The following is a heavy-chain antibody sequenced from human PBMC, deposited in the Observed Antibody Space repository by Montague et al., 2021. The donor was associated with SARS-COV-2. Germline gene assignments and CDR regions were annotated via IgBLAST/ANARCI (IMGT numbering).Heavy chain of an antibody. CDR3: ARDQGYCSSTTCFRGWTYYYYGMDV. D-gene: IGHD2-2*01. CDR2: ISYDGSNK. J-gene: IGHJ6*02. Sequence: SRSLSCAASRFPFSSYGMHWVRQAPGKGLEWVAVISYDGSNKNYADSVKGRFTISRDKSKNTLYLQMNSLRAEDTAVYYCARDQGYCSSTTCFRGWTYYYYGMDVWGQGTTVTVSS. CDR1: RFPFSSYG. V-gene: IGHV3-30*03.